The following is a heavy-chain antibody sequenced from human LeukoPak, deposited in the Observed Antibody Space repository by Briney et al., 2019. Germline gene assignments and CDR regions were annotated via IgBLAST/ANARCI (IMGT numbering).Heavy chain of an antibody. CDR2: ISAYNGNT. Sequence: ASVTVSFKASGYTFTSYGISWVRQAPGQGHEWMGWISAYNGNTNYAKKLQGRVTMTTDTSTSTAYMELRSLRSDDTAVYYCARGGGEQWLVRRYYFDYWGQGTLVTVSS. CDR1: GYTFTSYG. CDR3: ARGGGEQWLVRRYYFDY. J-gene: IGHJ4*02. V-gene: IGHV1-18*04. D-gene: IGHD6-19*01.